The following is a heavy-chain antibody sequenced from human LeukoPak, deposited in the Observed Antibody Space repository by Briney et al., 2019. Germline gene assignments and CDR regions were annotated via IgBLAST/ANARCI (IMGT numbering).Heavy chain of an antibody. V-gene: IGHV3-53*01. CDR1: GFTVSDYY. Sequence: GGSLRLSCAASGFTVSDYYMNWVRQAPGKGLEWVSVYRGGFTYYADSVRGRFSISRDNSKDTLYLQMNSLRAEDTALYYCAREFLGFHPWGQGTLVTVSS. D-gene: IGHD2/OR15-2a*01. CDR2: YRGGFT. J-gene: IGHJ5*02. CDR3: AREFLGFHP.